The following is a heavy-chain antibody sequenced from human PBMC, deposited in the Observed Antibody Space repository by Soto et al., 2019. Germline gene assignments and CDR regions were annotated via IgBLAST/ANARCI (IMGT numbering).Heavy chain of an antibody. CDR2: INPNSGGT. CDR3: ARGDYCSSTSCPFSNWFDP. V-gene: IGHV1-2*02. D-gene: IGHD2-2*01. CDR1: GYTFTGYY. Sequence: GPVQVSCKASGYTFTGYYMHWVRQAPGQGLEWMGWINPNSGGTNYAQKFQGRVTMTRDTSISTAYMELSRLRSDDTAVYYCARGDYCSSTSCPFSNWFDPWGQGTLVTVSS. J-gene: IGHJ5*02.